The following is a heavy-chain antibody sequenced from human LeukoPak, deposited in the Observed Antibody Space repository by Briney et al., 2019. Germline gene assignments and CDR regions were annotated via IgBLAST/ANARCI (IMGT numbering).Heavy chain of an antibody. D-gene: IGHD5-24*01. CDR2: VSSHGNDG. CDR1: EFTFSHFA. Sequence: PGRCLRLSCAVSEFTFSHFAMHWVRQAPRKGVEWVAVVSSHGNDGYYADSVKGRFTISRDNSKNTLYLQIDSLRAEDTAIYYCTRDAYNFNDFDYWGQGTLVTVSS. CDR3: TRDAYNFNDFDY. J-gene: IGHJ4*02. V-gene: IGHV3-30*01.